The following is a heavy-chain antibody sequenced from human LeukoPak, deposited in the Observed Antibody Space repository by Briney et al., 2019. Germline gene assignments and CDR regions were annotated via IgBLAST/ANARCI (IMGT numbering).Heavy chain of an antibody. D-gene: IGHD4-11*01. V-gene: IGHV1-24*01. Sequence: ASVKVSCKISGYTLNDISVHWVRQPPGKGLEWMGGVDPDDGQRVYAQRFQGRVTMTEDTSTNTAYMKLSRLRSEDTAVYFCAAVSGHYTLLDAWGQGALVTVST. J-gene: IGHJ5*02. CDR2: VDPDDGQR. CDR1: GYTLNDIS. CDR3: AAVSGHYTLLDA.